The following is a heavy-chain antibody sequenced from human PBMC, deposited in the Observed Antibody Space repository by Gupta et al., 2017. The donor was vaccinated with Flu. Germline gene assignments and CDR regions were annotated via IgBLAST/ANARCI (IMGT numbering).Heavy chain of an antibody. D-gene: IGHD2/OR15-2a*01. CDR3: AKDFDAKWIQVLSDFGLNS. V-gene: IGHV3-30*18. CDR1: AFTFITHD. CDR2: ISFHGKNK. J-gene: IGHJ4*02. Sequence: QAQLVGSGGGVVQPGRSLRLSCAAYAFTFITHDMHWVRQAPGKGLEWVAVISFHGKNKQDADSVKGRFTISRDNSKNTVYLQMNSLRPEDTAIYYCAKDFDAKWIQVLSDFGLNSWGQGTLVTVSS.